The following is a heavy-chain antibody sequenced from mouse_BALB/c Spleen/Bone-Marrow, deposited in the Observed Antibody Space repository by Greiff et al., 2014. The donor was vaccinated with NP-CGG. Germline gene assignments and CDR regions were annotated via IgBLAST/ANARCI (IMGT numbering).Heavy chain of an antibody. V-gene: IGHV1-4*02. CDR3: ARTGTWAWFAH. Sequence: VQLQESAAELARPGASVKMSCKTSGYTFTSYTMHWIKQRPGQGLEWIGYINPISEYTEYNQKFKDKATLTADKSSGTAYMQLSSLTSEDSAVYYCARTGTWAWFAHWGQGTLVTGSA. J-gene: IGHJ3*01. CDR2: INPISEYT. D-gene: IGHD4-1*01. CDR1: GYTFTSYT.